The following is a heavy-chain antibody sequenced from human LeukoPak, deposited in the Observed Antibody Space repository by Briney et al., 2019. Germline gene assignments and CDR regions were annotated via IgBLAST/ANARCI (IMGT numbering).Heavy chain of an antibody. CDR2: TSNDGSNK. CDR1: GFTFSSYG. V-gene: IGHV3-30*03. CDR3: ARFEARPHCSGTSCHAFDI. J-gene: IGHJ3*02. Sequence: PGRSLRLSCAASGFTFSSYGMHWVRQAPGKGLEWVAVTSNDGSNKDYADSVKGRFTISRDNSKNTLYLQVNFLRAEDTAVYYCARFEARPHCSGTSCHAFDIWGQGTMVTVSS. D-gene: IGHD2-2*01.